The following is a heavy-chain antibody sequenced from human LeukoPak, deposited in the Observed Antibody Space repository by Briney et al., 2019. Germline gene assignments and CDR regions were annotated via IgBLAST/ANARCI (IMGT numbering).Heavy chain of an antibody. V-gene: IGHV1-18*01. CDR1: GYTFTSNG. CDR3: ARGAVADIGFNDY. J-gene: IGHJ4*02. Sequence: ASVKVSCKASGYTFTSNGISWVRQAPGQGLEWIGWISTYNGNTKYAQRFQGRVTMTTDTSTSTAYMELRSLRSDDTAVYYCARGAVADIGFNDYWGQGTLVTVSS. D-gene: IGHD6-19*01. CDR2: ISTYNGNT.